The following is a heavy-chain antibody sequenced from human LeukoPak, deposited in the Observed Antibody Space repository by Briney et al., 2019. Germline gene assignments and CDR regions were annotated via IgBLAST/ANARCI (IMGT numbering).Heavy chain of an antibody. J-gene: IGHJ6*03. V-gene: IGHV5-51*01. CDR3: ARQGAAGKYYYYYMDV. CDR2: IYPDDSNT. D-gene: IGHD6-13*01. Sequence: GEPLKISCQGSGYNFPIYWIGWVRKMPGQGLEWMGIIYPDDSNTIYGPSFQGQVTISADKSINTAYLEWSSLKASDTAIYYCARQGAAGKYYYYYMDVWGKGTTVTVSS. CDR1: GYNFPIYW.